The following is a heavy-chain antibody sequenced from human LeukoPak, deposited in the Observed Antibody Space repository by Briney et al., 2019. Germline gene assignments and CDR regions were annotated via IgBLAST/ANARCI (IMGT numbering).Heavy chain of an antibody. CDR1: SGSISSGGYY. J-gene: IGHJ2*01. V-gene: IGHV4-31*03. CDR2: IYSSGST. CDR3: ARDEGATYWYFDL. D-gene: IGHD1-26*01. Sequence: PSETLSLTCTVSSGSISSGGYYWSWIRQHPGKGLEWIGYIYSSGSTFYNPSLKSRVTISIDTSKNQFSLKVTSMTAADTAVYYCARDEGATYWYFDLWGRGTLVTVSS.